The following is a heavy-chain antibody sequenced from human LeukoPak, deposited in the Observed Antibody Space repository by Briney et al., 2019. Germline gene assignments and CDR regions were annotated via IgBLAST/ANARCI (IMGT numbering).Heavy chain of an antibody. V-gene: IGHV3-53*01. J-gene: IGHJ3*02. CDR1: GFTVSSNY. CDR3: ATWDSIAAAGTNDAFDI. Sequence: GGSLRLSCAASGFTVSSNYMSWVRQAPGKGLEWVSVIYSGGSTYYADSVKGRFTISRDNSKNTLYLQMNSLRAEDTAVYYCATWDSIAAAGTNDAFDIWGQGTMVTVSS. CDR2: IYSGGST. D-gene: IGHD6-13*01.